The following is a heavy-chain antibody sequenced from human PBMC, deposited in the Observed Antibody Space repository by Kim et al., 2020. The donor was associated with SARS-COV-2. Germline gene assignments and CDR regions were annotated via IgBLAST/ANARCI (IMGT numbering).Heavy chain of an antibody. Sequence: GGSLRLSCAASGFTFSSYEMNWVRQAPGKGLEWVSYISSSGSTIYYADSVKGRFTISRDNAKNSLYLQMNSLRAEDTAVYYCARDPYSSSYNYYGMYVWGQGTTVTVSS. CDR2: ISSSGSTI. J-gene: IGHJ6*02. V-gene: IGHV3-48*03. CDR1: GFTFSSYE. D-gene: IGHD6-13*01. CDR3: ARDPYSSSYNYYGMYV.